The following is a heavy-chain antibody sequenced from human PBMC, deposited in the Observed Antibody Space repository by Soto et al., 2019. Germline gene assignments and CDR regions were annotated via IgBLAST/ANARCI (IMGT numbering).Heavy chain of an antibody. CDR2: INQDASEK. D-gene: IGHD6-13*01. CDR1: GFTFSGYW. Sequence: PGGSLRLSCAASGFTFSGYWMTWVRQAPGKGLEWVANINQDASEKYYVDSVKGRFTISRDNAKNSLYLQMNSLRVEDTAVYHCAKAHGSTSIDYSGMDVWGQGTTVTVSS. CDR3: AKAHGSTSIDYSGMDV. J-gene: IGHJ6*02. V-gene: IGHV3-7*01.